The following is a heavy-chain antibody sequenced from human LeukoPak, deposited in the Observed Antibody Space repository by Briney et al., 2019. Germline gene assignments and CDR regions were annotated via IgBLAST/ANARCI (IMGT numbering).Heavy chain of an antibody. CDR2: IYYSGST. D-gene: IGHD2-2*01. V-gene: IGHV4-59*01. J-gene: IGHJ4*02. CDR1: GVSIINYY. CDR3: ARGRSRGSCSTTNCYFDF. Sequence: SETLSLTCSVSGVSIINYYWSWIRRSPGKGLEWIGYIYYSGSTNYNPSLKSRVTISVDMSKNQVSLKLNSVTAADTAVYFCARGRSRGSCSTTNCYFDFWGQGSLVTVSS.